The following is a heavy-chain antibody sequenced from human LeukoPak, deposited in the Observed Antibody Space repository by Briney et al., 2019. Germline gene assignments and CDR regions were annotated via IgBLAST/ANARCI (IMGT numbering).Heavy chain of an antibody. J-gene: IGHJ4*02. Sequence: GGSLRLSCAASGFTFSSYAMHWVRQAPGKGLEWVAVISYDGSNKYYADSVKGRFTISRDNSKNTLYLQMNSLSAEDTAVYYCAREDSMAGGDYFDYWGQGTLVTVSS. CDR2: ISYDGSNK. CDR3: AREDSMAGGDYFDY. V-gene: IGHV3-30-3*01. CDR1: GFTFSSYA. D-gene: IGHD2/OR15-2a*01.